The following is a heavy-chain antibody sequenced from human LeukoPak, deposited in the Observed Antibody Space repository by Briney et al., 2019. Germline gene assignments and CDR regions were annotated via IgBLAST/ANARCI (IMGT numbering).Heavy chain of an antibody. V-gene: IGHV1-2*02. Sequence: GASVKVSCKASEYTFTDYYMHWVRQAPGQGLEWMGWINPNSGDTNYAQKFQSRVTMTRDPSISTAYMALTRLRSDDTAVYYCARDAWLVGTTNLYYFDYWGQGTLVTVSS. J-gene: IGHJ4*02. CDR1: EYTFTDYY. CDR3: ARDAWLVGTTNLYYFDY. D-gene: IGHD1-26*01. CDR2: INPNSGDT.